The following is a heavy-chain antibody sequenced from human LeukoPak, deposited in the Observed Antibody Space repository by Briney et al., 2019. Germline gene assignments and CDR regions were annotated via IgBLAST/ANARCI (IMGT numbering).Heavy chain of an antibody. CDR3: AREKSGVILDSLRLVGADDAFDL. J-gene: IGHJ3*01. Sequence: ASVKVSCKASGYTFTTYYMHWVRQAPGQGLEWVGVIYTRGGRTTYAQSFQGRVTMTSDTSTSTVYMDLSSLRSEDTAMYYCAREKSGVILDSLRLVGADDAFDLWGQGTMVTVSS. CDR1: GYTFTTYY. D-gene: IGHD1-26*01. V-gene: IGHV1-46*01. CDR2: IYTRGGRT.